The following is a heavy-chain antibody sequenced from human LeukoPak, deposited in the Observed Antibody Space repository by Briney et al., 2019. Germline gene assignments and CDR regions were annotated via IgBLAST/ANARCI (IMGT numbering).Heavy chain of an antibody. J-gene: IGHJ4*02. CDR3: AKLVGTGTIPTDY. Sequence: QPGGWSRLSCAASGFTFSNYAMTWVRQAPGKGLELVSVISASGRNRDYADSVKGRCTISRDNAENTLSLLMNSLRAEDTAIYYCAKLVGTGTIPTDYWGQGTMLTVSS. V-gene: IGHV3-23*01. D-gene: IGHD1-1*01. CDR1: GFTFSNYA. CDR2: ISASGRNR.